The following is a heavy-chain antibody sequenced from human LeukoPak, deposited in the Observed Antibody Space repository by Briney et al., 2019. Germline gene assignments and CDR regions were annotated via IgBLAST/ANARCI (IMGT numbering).Heavy chain of an antibody. V-gene: IGHV3-48*04. CDR3: ARSIRAAAGQGRYYFDY. D-gene: IGHD6-13*01. CDR2: ISTGSSTI. J-gene: IGHJ4*02. CDR1: GFTFSSYT. Sequence: PGGSLRLSCAASGFTFSSYTMNWVRQAPGQGLEWVSYISTGSSTIYYADSVKGRFTISRDNAKKSPYLQMNSLRAEDTAVYYCARSIRAAAGQGRYYFDYWGQGTLVTVSA.